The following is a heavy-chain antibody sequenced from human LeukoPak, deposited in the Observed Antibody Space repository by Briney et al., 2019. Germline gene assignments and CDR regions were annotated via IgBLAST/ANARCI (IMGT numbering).Heavy chain of an antibody. CDR1: GYTFTGYY. CDR2: INPNSGGT. J-gene: IGHJ6*03. D-gene: IGHD3-3*01. V-gene: IGHV1-2*02. Sequence: GASVKVSCKASGYTFTGYYMHWVRQAPGQGLEWMGWINPNSGGTNYAQKFQGRVTMTRDTSISTAYMELSRLRSDDTAVYYCARGPGGDFWSGYYVHQYYYHYYYMDVWGKGTTVTVSS. CDR3: ARGPGGDFWSGYYVHQYYYHYYYMDV.